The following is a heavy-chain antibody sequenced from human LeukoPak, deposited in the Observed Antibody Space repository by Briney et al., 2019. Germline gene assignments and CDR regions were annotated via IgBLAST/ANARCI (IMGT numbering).Heavy chain of an antibody. Sequence: GASVKVSCKTSGYTFTGHYMHWVRQAPGQGLEWMGIINPSGGSTSYAQKFQGRVTMTRDTSTSTVYMELSSLRSEDTAVYYCARDRHQIVVVPAAIGALGQERPVGWFDPWGQGTLVTVSS. V-gene: IGHV1-46*01. CDR2: INPSGGST. D-gene: IGHD2-2*02. CDR3: ARDRHQIVVVPAAIGALGQERPVGWFDP. J-gene: IGHJ5*02. CDR1: GYTFTGHY.